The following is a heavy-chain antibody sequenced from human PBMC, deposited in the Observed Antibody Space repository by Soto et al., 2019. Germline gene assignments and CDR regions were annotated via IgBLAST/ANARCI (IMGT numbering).Heavy chain of an antibody. CDR1: GYTFTSYG. D-gene: IGHD4-17*01. Sequence: ASVKVSCKASGYTFTSYGISWVRQAPGKGLEWMGGFDPEDGETIYAQKVQGRVTMTEDTSTDTAYMEVSSLRSEDTAVYYCVTVSGNGEMDYWGQGTLVTVSS. J-gene: IGHJ4*02. V-gene: IGHV1-24*01. CDR2: FDPEDGET. CDR3: VTVSGNGEMDY.